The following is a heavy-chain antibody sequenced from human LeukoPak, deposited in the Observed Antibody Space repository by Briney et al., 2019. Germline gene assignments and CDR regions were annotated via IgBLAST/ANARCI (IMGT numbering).Heavy chain of an antibody. CDR2: INPKSGGT. J-gene: IGHJ4*02. CDR3: ARGIYGGNSPLVDY. D-gene: IGHD4-23*01. Sequence: GASVKVSCKASGYTFTAYYMHWVRQAPGQGLEWMGWINPKSGGTNYPQKFQGRVTMTRDTPISTAYMELSRLRSDDTAVYYCARGIYGGNSPLVDYWGQGTLVTVSS. V-gene: IGHV1-2*02. CDR1: GYTFTAYY.